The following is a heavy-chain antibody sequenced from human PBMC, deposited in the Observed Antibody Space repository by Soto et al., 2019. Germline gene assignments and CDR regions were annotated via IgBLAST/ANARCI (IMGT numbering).Heavy chain of an antibody. CDR1: GYCFTSGW. D-gene: IGHD3-9*01. V-gene: IGHV5-10-1*01. J-gene: IGHJ6*02. Sequence: GSAQKICCAGAGYCFTSGWSRWVRQMRGKGLEWMGRIDPSDSYTNYSPSFQGHVTISADKSISTAYLQWSSLKASDTAMYYCARRSLDTYYYYGMDVWGQGTTVTVSS. CDR3: ARRSLDTYYYYGMDV. CDR2: IDPSDSYT.